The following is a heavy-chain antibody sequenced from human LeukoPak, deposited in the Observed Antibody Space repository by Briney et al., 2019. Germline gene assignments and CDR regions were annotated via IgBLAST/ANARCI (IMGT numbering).Heavy chain of an antibody. CDR3: MRDWRYYGMDV. V-gene: IGHV3-74*01. D-gene: IGHD1-1*01. Sequence: GGSLRLSCAASGFPIGSFWMHWVRQVPGKGLLWVSRNKGDGTSSSYADSVKGRFTISRDNAKNTIYLQLISLRVDDTAVYYCMRDWRYYGMDVWGQGTTVTVSS. CDR1: GFPIGSFW. J-gene: IGHJ6*02. CDR2: NKGDGTSS.